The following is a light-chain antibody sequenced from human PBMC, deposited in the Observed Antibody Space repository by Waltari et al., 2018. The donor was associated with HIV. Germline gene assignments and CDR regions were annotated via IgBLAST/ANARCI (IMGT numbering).Light chain of an antibody. Sequence: DIQMTQSPSSLSASVGDRVTITCQASQDIHIFLSWYQQKPGKAPKLLIYDASTLHAGVPSRFSGSGSGTDFTFTISSLQPEDIATYYCQQSYTTPLTFGGGTKVQIK. CDR3: QQSYTTPLT. CDR1: QDIHIF. J-gene: IGKJ4*01. V-gene: IGKV1-33*01. CDR2: DAS.